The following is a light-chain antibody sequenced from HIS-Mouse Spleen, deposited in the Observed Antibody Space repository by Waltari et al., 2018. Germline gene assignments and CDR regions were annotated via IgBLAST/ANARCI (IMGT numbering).Light chain of an antibody. J-gene: IGKJ1*01. CDR3: QQLNSYPPT. CDR2: AAS. CDR1: QGISSH. V-gene: IGKV1-9*01. Sequence: DIQLTQSPSFLSASVGDRLTITCRASQGISSHLAWYQQKPGKAPKLRIYAASTLQSGVPSRFRGSGSGTEFTLTISSLQPEDFATYYCQQLNSYPPTFGQGTKVEIK.